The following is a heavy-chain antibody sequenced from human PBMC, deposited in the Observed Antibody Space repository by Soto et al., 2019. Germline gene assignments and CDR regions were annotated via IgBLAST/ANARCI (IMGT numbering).Heavy chain of an antibody. D-gene: IGHD3-10*01. CDR3: AKVKSSHRGVIPPGPFDY. CDR2: ISGSGGST. V-gene: IGHV3-23*01. Sequence: GGSLRLSCAASGFTFSSYAMSWVRQAPGKGLEWVSAISGSGGSTYYADSVKGRFTISRDNSKNTLYLQMNSLRAEDTAVYYCAKVKSSHRGVIPPGPFDYWGQGTLVTVSS. J-gene: IGHJ4*02. CDR1: GFTFSSYA.